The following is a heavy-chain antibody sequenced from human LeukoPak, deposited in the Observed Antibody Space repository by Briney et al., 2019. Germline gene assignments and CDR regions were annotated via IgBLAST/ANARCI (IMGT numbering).Heavy chain of an antibody. CDR2: INPNSGGT. CDR3: AREGPGVPAGPQDY. D-gene: IGHD2-2*01. V-gene: IGHV1-2*02. Sequence: EASVKVSCKASGYTFTGYYMHWVRQAPGQGLEWMGWINPNSGGTNYAQKFQGRVTMTRDTSISTAYMELSRLRSDDTAVYYCAREGPGVPAGPQDYWGQGTLVTVSS. CDR1: GYTFTGYY. J-gene: IGHJ4*02.